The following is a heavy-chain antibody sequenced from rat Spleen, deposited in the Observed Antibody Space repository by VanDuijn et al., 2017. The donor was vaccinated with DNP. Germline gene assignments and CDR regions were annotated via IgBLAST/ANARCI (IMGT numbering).Heavy chain of an antibody. J-gene: IGHJ2*01. CDR2: IIHDGSSI. D-gene: IGHD1-10*01. Sequence: EVLLVESDGGLVQPGRSLKLSCVASGFTFNNYWMTWIRQAPKKGLEWVATIIHDGSSIYYRDSVKGRFTISRDNAKSTLYLQVNSLRSEDTATYYCAGYITTTGYFDYWGQGVMVTVSS. CDR1: GFTFNNYW. V-gene: IGHV5-29*01. CDR3: AGYITTTGYFDY.